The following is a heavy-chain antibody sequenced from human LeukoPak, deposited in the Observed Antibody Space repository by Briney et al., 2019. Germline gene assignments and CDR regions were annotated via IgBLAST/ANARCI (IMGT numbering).Heavy chain of an antibody. D-gene: IGHD3-10*01. CDR1: GYTFTSYG. Sequence: ASVKVSCKASGYTFTSYGISWVRQAPGQGLEWMGWISAYNGNTSYAQKLQGRVTMTTDTSTSTAYMELRSLRSDDTAVYYCARDSSEITMVRGVIIETYYYYGMDVWGQGTTVTVSS. V-gene: IGHV1-18*01. CDR3: ARDSSEITMVRGVIIETYYYYGMDV. J-gene: IGHJ6*02. CDR2: ISAYNGNT.